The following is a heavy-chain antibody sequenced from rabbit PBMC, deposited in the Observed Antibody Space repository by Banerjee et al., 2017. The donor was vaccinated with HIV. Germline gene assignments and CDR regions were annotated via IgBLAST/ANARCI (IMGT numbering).Heavy chain of an antibody. Sequence: GSTYYASWVNGRFTISSDNAQNTVDLQMNSLTAADTATYFCARDPDASSSGYPYYFNLWGPGTLVTVS. CDR3: ARDPDASSSGYPYYFNL. CDR2: GST. V-gene: IGHV1S8*01. J-gene: IGHJ4*01. D-gene: IGHD1-1*01.